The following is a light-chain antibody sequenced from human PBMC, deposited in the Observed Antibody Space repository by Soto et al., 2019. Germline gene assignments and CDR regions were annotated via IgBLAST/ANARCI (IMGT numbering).Light chain of an antibody. CDR1: QSVSSSY. V-gene: IGKV3-20*01. J-gene: IGKJ4*01. CDR3: QHYGSSPST. CDR2: GAS. Sequence: EIVLTQSPGTLSLSPGERATLSCRASQSVSSSYLAWYQQKSGQAPRLLIYGASSRATGIPDRFSGSGSGTDFTLTINRLEPEDFAVYFCQHYGSSPSTFGGGTKVESK.